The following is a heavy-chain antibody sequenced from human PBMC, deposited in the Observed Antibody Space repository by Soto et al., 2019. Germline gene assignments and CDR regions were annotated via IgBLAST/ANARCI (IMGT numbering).Heavy chain of an antibody. CDR3: AGGSYGSGSYSIY. D-gene: IGHD3-10*01. CDR2: ISSNIVNT. CDR1: GFSFSTYN. Sequence: EVQVVESGGGLVQPGGSLRLSCAASGFSFSTYNMNWVRQPPGKGLEWVSSISSNIVNTYYADSVKGRFTISRDNAKNSLYVQMNSLRDEDTAVYYCAGGSYGSGSYSIYWGQGTLVTVSS. J-gene: IGHJ4*02. V-gene: IGHV3-48*02.